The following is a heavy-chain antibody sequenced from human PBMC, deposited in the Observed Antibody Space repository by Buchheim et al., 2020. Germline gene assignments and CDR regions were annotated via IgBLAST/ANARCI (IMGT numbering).Heavy chain of an antibody. CDR3: ARGGGSSWYYYYGMDV. J-gene: IGHJ6*02. CDR1: GGSISSYY. CDR2: IYYSGST. D-gene: IGHD6-13*01. Sequence: QVQLQESGPGLVKPSETLSPTCTVPGGSISSYYWSWIRQPPGKGLEWIGYIYYSGSTNYNPSLKSRVTISVDTSKNQFSLKLSSVTAADTAVYYCARGGGSSWYYYYGMDVWGQGTT. V-gene: IGHV4-59*01.